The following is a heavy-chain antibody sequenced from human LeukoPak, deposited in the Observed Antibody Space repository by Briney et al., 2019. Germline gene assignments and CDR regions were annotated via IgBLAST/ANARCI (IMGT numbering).Heavy chain of an antibody. CDR1: GGSISSGSYY. Sequence: SETLSLTCTVSGGSISSGSYYWSWIRQPAGKGLEWIGRIYTSGSTNYNPPLKSRVTISVDTSKNQFSLKLSSVTAADTAVYYCARAPRAVVTSDYFDYWGQGTLVTVSS. J-gene: IGHJ4*02. CDR2: IYTSGST. V-gene: IGHV4-61*02. CDR3: ARAPRAVVTSDYFDY. D-gene: IGHD4-23*01.